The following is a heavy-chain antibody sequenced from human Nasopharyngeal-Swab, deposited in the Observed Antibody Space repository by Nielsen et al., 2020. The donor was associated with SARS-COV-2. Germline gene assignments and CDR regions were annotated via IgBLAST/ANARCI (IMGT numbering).Heavy chain of an antibody. CDR1: GFTFSSYE. CDR2: IGSSGSTK. J-gene: IGHJ4*02. V-gene: IGHV3-48*03. Sequence: GESLKISCAASGFTFSSYEMNWVRQAPGKGLEWVSYIGSSGSTKNYADSVKGRFTISRDNAKNSLYLQMNSLRAEDTAVYYCATTGMVVAATWYFDYWGQGTLVTVSS. CDR3: ATTGMVVAATWYFDY. D-gene: IGHD2-15*01.